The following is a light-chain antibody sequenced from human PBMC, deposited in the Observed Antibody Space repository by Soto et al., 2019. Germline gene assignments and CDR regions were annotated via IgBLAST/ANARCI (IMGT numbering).Light chain of an antibody. J-gene: IGLJ2*01. V-gene: IGLV1-44*01. CDR2: SNN. CDR3: AAWDDSLNGLL. Sequence: QSVLTQPPSAYRTPGQRVTISCSGSSSNIGSNTVNWYQQLPGTAPKLLIYSNNQRPSGVPDRFSGSKSGTSASLAISGLQSEDEADYYCAAWDDSLNGLLFGGGTKLTVL. CDR1: SSNIGSNT.